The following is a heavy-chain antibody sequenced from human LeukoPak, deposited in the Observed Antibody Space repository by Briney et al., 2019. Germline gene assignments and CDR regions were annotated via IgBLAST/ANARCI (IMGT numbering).Heavy chain of an antibody. CDR1: GGTFSSYA. Sequence: SVKVSCKASGGTFSSYAISWVRQAPGQGLEWMGGIIPIFGTANYAQKFQGRVTITADESTSTAYMELSSLRAEDTAVYYCARAALLASSGYYSPFDYWGQGTLVTVSS. D-gene: IGHD3-22*01. CDR2: IIPIFGTA. J-gene: IGHJ4*02. CDR3: ARAALLASSGYYSPFDY. V-gene: IGHV1-69*13.